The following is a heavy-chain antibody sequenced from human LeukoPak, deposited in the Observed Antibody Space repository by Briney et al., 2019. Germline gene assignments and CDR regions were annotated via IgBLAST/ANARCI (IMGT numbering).Heavy chain of an antibody. Sequence: GGSLRLSCAASGFPFSSYAMSWVRQAPGKGLEWVSSISDRGGNTYYPDSVKGRFTISRDNSKDTLYLQMNSLRAEDTAIYYCAKAPSVAVTGNEFDYWGQGTLVTVSS. CDR3: AKAPSVAVTGNEFDY. D-gene: IGHD6-19*01. CDR1: GFPFSSYA. CDR2: ISDRGGNT. V-gene: IGHV3-23*01. J-gene: IGHJ4*02.